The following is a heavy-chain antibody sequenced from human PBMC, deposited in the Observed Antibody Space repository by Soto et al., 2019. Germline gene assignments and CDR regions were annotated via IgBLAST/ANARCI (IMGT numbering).Heavy chain of an antibody. CDR1: GGSISSDY. D-gene: IGHD6-19*01. CDR2: IYYSGST. CDR3: ARHAGYSSDPRDWFDP. J-gene: IGHJ5*02. Sequence: QVQLQESGPGLVKPSETLSLTCSVSGGSISSDYWSWIRQPPGKGLEWIGYIYYSGSTNTNPSLKSRVTISVDTSKKQFALRLSSVTAADTAVYYCARHAGYSSDPRDWFDPWGQGTLVTVSS. V-gene: IGHV4-59*08.